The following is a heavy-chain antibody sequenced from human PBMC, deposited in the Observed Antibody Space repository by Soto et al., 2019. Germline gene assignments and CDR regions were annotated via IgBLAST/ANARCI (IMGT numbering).Heavy chain of an antibody. CDR3: ARPSFVDFWSGYQHTPLHY. CDR1: GGSFGTYG. D-gene: IGHD3-3*01. CDR2: SIPVLGSA. J-gene: IGHJ4*02. V-gene: IGHV1-69*01. Sequence: QVQLVQSGAEVKKPGSSVKVSCKASGGSFGTYGLTWVRQAPGQGLEWMAASIPVLGSAQYAQNFQGRVTITADESTMTAYMELSSLRSDDTAIYYCARPSFVDFWSGYQHTPLHYWGQGTLVTVSS.